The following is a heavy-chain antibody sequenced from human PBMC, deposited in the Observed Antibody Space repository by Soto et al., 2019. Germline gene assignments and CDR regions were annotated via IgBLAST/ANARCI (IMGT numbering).Heavy chain of an antibody. CDR2: ISSAGAAT. CDR3: ARSRFHYASE. J-gene: IGHJ4*02. Sequence: QVQLVESGGALVQPGGSLRLSCAASGFSFSDYFMSWIRQAPGKGLEWVAYISSAGAATFSADSVKGRFITSRDNAKDSLYLEMNNLRVEDSFVYYCARSRFHYASEWGRGTLVTVSS. V-gene: IGHV3-11*01. CDR1: GFSFSDYF. D-gene: IGHD3-10*01.